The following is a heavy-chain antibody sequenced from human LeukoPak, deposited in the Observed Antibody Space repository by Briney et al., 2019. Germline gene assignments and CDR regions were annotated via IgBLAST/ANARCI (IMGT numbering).Heavy chain of an antibody. Sequence: ASETLSLTCTVSGGSISSGGYYWSWIRQHPGKGLEWIGYIYYSGSTYYNPSLKSRVTISVDTSKNQFSLKLSSVTAADTAVYYCARTYNWSGYPLDYWGQGTLVTVSS. CDR3: ARTYNWSGYPLDY. CDR1: GGSISSGGYY. V-gene: IGHV4-31*03. J-gene: IGHJ4*02. D-gene: IGHD3-3*01. CDR2: IYYSGST.